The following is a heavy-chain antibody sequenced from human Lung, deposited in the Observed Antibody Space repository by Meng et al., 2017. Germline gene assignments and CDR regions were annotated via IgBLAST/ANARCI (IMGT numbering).Heavy chain of an antibody. J-gene: IGHJ4*02. CDR2: MYYSGNI. V-gene: IGHV4-39*01. D-gene: IGHD5-18*01. CDR1: GDSISSSNYY. Sequence: QLQLPESGPGLVRPSETLSLICTVSGDSISSSNYYWGWIRQPPGKGLEWIGSMYYSGNIYYNPSLKSRVTISVDTSKNQFSLKVSSVTAADTAVFYCARHKGHSYGYLYFDYWGQGTLVTVSS. CDR3: ARHKGHSYGYLYFDY.